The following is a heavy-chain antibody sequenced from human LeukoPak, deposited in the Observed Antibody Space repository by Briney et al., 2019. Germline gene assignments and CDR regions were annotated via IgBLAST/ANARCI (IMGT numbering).Heavy chain of an antibody. CDR3: AREDGIAARQGPDY. V-gene: IGHV3-48*04. CDR2: ISSSSSTI. Sequence: GGSLRLSCAASGFTFSSYSMNWVRQAPGKGLEWVSYISSSSSTIYHADSVKGRFTISRDNAKNSLYLQMNSLRAEDTAVYYCAREDGIAARQGPDYWGQGTLVTVSS. J-gene: IGHJ4*02. D-gene: IGHD6-6*01. CDR1: GFTFSSYS.